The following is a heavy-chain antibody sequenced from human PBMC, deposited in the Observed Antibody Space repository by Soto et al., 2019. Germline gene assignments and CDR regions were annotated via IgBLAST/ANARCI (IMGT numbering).Heavy chain of an antibody. J-gene: IGHJ4*02. D-gene: IGHD6-6*01. CDR1: GFTFDDYA. CDR2: LSWNSDSI. V-gene: IGHV3-9*01. Sequence: PAGSLRLSCAASGFTFDDYAMPWVRQAPGKRLEWVSGLSWNSDSIGYADSVKGRFTISRDNAKNSLYLQMNGLRAEDTALYYCAKDMSAAYSSSSHYFDYWGQGTVVTVSS. CDR3: AKDMSAAYSSSSHYFDY.